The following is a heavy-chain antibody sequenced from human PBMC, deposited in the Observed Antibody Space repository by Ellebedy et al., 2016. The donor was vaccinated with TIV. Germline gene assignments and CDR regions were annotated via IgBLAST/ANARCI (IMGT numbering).Heavy chain of an antibody. Sequence: SETLSLXXTASGCTISSYYWSWIRQPAGKGLEWIARIYTSGSTNYNPSPKSRVTMSVDTSKNQFSLKLSSVTAADTAVYYCARAGGDYFDYWGQGTLVTVSS. J-gene: IGHJ4*02. CDR3: ARAGGDYFDY. CDR2: IYTSGST. V-gene: IGHV4-4*07. D-gene: IGHD2-21*01. CDR1: GCTISSYY.